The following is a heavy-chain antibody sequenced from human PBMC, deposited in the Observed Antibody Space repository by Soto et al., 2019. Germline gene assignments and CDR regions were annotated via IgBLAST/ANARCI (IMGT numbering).Heavy chain of an antibody. Sequence: PGGSLRLSCAASGFTFNSYAMNWVRQAPGKGLEWVSSISSSSSYIYYAGSMKGRFTISRDNAKNSLYLQMNSLRAEDTAVYYCARGRRIAVAGTWFDPWGQGTLVTVSS. CDR1: GFTFNSYA. V-gene: IGHV3-21*01. D-gene: IGHD6-19*01. CDR3: ARGRRIAVAGTWFDP. CDR2: ISSSSSYI. J-gene: IGHJ5*02.